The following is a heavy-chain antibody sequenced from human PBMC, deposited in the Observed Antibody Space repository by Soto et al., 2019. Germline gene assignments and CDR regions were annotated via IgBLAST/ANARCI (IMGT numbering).Heavy chain of an antibody. V-gene: IGHV4-59*01. CDR3: ARSRGGYWYFDL. CDR2: VYHSGTT. D-gene: IGHD3-10*01. Sequence: QVQLQESGPGLAKPSETLSLTCTVSGASITTYYWSWIRQPPGKGLEWIGYVYHSGTTNYNPSLKSRVTLSVDTSKNQFSLKLSSVTTADTAIYYCARSRGGYWYFDLWGRGTLVTVSS. CDR1: GASITTYY. J-gene: IGHJ2*01.